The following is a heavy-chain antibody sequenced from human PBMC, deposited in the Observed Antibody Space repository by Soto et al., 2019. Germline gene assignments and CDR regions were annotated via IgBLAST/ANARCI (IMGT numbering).Heavy chain of an antibody. CDR2: IFYSGST. V-gene: IGHV4-4*02. J-gene: IGHJ4*02. D-gene: IGHD2-8*01. CDR1: GGSLSSSSW. Sequence: SETLSLTCAVSGGSLSSSSWWSWVRQPPGKTLEWLGEIFYSGSTKYNPSLNSRVTISADQFKNDFSLRLSSVTAADTAVYYCVHHGGVPYYHDFWGQGMLVTVSS. CDR3: VHHGGVPYYHDF.